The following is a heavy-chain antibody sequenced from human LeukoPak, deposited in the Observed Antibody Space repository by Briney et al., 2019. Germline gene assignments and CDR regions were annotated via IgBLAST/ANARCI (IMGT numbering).Heavy chain of an antibody. CDR2: IIPILGIA. CDR1: GGTFSSYT. Sequence: ASVKVSCKASGGTFSSYTISWLRQAPGQGLEWMGRIIPILGIANYAQKFQGRVTITADKSTSTAYMELSSLRSEDTAVYYCATRCSSTSCYMDPLFYWDQGTLVTVSS. CDR3: ATRCSSTSCYMDPLFY. V-gene: IGHV1-69*02. D-gene: IGHD2-2*02. J-gene: IGHJ4*02.